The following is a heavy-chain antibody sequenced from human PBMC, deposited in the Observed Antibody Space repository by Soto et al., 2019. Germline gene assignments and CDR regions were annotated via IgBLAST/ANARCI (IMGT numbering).Heavy chain of an antibody. CDR2: ISSSSSYT. J-gene: IGHJ4*02. V-gene: IGHV3-11*05. Sequence: QVQLVESGGGLVKPGGSLRLSCAASGFTFSDYYMSWIRQAPGKGLEWVSYISSSSSYTNYADSVTGRFTISRDNAKNSLYVQMNSLRAEDTAVYYCASRIYGSGSYGDWGQGTLVTVSS. CDR1: GFTFSDYY. D-gene: IGHD3-10*01. CDR3: ASRIYGSGSYGD.